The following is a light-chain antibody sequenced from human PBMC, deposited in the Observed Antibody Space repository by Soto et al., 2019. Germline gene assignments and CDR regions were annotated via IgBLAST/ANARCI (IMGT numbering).Light chain of an antibody. CDR2: NTY. CDR1: SGSVSTSYY. Sequence: QAVVTQEPSFSVSPGGTVTLTCGLSSGSVSTSYYPSWYQQTPGQAPRTLIYNTYTRSSGVPYRFSASILGDKAALTITGAQADDESDYYCVLYMGTGISFFGGGTKLTVL. CDR3: VLYMGTGISF. J-gene: IGLJ2*01. V-gene: IGLV8-61*01.